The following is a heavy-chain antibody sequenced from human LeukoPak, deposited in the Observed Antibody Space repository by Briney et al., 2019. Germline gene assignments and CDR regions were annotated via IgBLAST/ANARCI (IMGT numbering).Heavy chain of an antibody. V-gene: IGHV1-58*01. Sequence: VASVTVSCKASGFTFTSSAVQWVRQARGQRLEWIGWIVVGSGNTNYAQKFQERVTITRDMSTSTAYMELSSLRSEDTAVYYCAADFSGYDYYDYWGQGTLVTVSS. CDR2: IVVGSGNT. CDR1: GFTFTSSA. D-gene: IGHD5-12*01. J-gene: IGHJ4*02. CDR3: AADFSGYDYYDY.